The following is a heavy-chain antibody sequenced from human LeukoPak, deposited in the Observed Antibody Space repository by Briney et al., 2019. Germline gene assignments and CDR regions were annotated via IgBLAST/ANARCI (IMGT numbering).Heavy chain of an antibody. J-gene: IGHJ3*02. CDR2: IYYSGST. CDR1: GGSISSYY. V-gene: IGHV4-59*01. CDR3: ASGGSYDAFDI. D-gene: IGHD2-15*01. Sequence: SETLSLTCTVSGGSISSYYWSWTRQPPGKGLEWIGYIYYSGSTNYNPSLKSRVTISVDTSKNQFSLKLSSVTAADTAVYYCASGGSYDAFDIWGQGTMVTVSS.